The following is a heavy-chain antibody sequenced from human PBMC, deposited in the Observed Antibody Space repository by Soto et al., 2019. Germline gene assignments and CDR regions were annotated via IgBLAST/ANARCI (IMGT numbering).Heavy chain of an antibody. D-gene: IGHD5-12*01. CDR3: VRDAPIGSTFSGYEAIDF. CDR2: IVPILDIA. CDR1: GGTFSTST. V-gene: IGHV1-69*04. Sequence: SVKVSCKASGGTFSTSTFTWVRQAPGQGLEWMGRIVPILDIADYAQRFQGRVSITADKSASTVYMELSSLKSEDTAIFYCVRDAPIGSTFSGYEAIDFRAQRTPVTVSS. J-gene: IGHJ4*02.